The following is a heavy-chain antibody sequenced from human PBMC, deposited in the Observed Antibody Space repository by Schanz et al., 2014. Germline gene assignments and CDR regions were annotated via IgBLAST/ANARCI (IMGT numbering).Heavy chain of an antibody. CDR1: GFTFFTYN. CDR3: ARDHPHRGVTGYYNDV. V-gene: IGHV3-48*02. Sequence: EVYLVESGGGLVQPGGSLRLSCAASGFTFFTYNMNWVRQAPGRGLEWISNIGSSSTTMFYADSVKGRFTISRDNAKNSLYLQMNSLRDEDTAVYYCARDHPHRGVTGYYNDVWGQGTSVTVSS. J-gene: IGHJ6*02. D-gene: IGHD3-9*01. CDR2: IGSSSTTM.